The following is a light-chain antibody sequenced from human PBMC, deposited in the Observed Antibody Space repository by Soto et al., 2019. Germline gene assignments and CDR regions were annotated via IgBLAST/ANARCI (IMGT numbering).Light chain of an antibody. V-gene: IGKV1-5*03. CDR3: QHYNSYSEA. J-gene: IGKJ1*01. CDR1: QSISSW. CDR2: KAS. Sequence: DIQMTQSPSILSASVGDRVTITCRASQSISSWLAWYHQKPGKAPKLLIYKASTLKSGVPSRFSGSGSGTEFTLTISSLQPDDFATYYCQHYNSYSEAFGQGTKVDIK.